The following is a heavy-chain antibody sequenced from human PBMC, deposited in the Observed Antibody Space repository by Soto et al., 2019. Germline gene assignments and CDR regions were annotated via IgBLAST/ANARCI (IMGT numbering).Heavy chain of an antibody. CDR1: GYTFTSYD. CDR3: ARGRIIVAGGFDP. CDR2: MNPSTGNT. J-gene: IGHJ5*02. Sequence: QVQLVQSGAEVKKPGASVKVSCKASGYTFTSYDIIWVRQATGQGLEWMGWMNPSTGNTDSAEKFQGRLTMTRNTSISTVYMELSSLRFEDTAVYYCARGRIIVAGGFDPWGQGTLLTVSS. V-gene: IGHV1-8*01. D-gene: IGHD6-19*01.